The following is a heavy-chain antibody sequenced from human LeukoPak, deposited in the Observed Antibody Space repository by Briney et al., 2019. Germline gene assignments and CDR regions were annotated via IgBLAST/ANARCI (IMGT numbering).Heavy chain of an antibody. CDR3: ARGYCNSTSCYYFGF. V-gene: IGHV1-3*04. Sequence: ASVKVSCKASGYTFTRNAMHWVRQAPGQRLEWMGWINTGNGNTKYSQKFQDRVTITRDTSANTAYMELSSLRSEDTAVYYCARGYCNSTSCYYFGFWGQGTLVTVSS. D-gene: IGHD2-2*01. J-gene: IGHJ4*02. CDR2: INTGNGNT. CDR1: GYTFTRNA.